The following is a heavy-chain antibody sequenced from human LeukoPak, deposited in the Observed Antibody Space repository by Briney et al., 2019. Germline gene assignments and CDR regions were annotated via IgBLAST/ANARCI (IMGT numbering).Heavy chain of an antibody. CDR1: GFTFSTYA. Sequence: PGGSLRLSCAASGFTFSTYAMSWVRQAPGKGREWVANTKPDGTAEYYADSVRGRFTTSRDNANNFLYLQMNSLRGEDTAVYYCARDGGLHTNFDYWGQGTLVTVSS. CDR3: ARDGGLHTNFDY. J-gene: IGHJ4*02. D-gene: IGHD2-15*01. CDR2: TKPDGTAE. V-gene: IGHV3-7*01.